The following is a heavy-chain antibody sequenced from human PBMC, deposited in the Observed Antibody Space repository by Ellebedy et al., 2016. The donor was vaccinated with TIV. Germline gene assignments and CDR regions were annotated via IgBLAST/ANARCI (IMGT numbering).Heavy chain of an antibody. V-gene: IGHV3-7*01. CDR3: ASSIPKYFDSNGYYYDIFDI. J-gene: IGHJ3*02. D-gene: IGHD3-22*01. CDR1: GFTFSSHW. Sequence: GESLKISCAASGFTFSSHWMTWVRQAPGKGLEWVANIKQDGSQKYYVDSVKGRFTISRDNAKNSLYLQMNSLRAEDTAVYYCASSIPKYFDSNGYYYDIFDIWGQGTMVTVSS. CDR2: IKQDGSQK.